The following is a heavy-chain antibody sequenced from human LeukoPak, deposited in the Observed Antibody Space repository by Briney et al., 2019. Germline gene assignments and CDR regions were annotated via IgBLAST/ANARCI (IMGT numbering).Heavy chain of an antibody. D-gene: IGHD3-22*01. Sequence: GGSLRLSCAASGFTFSDYYMTWIRQAPGKGLEWVSYISSSSSYTDYADSVKGRFTISRDNAKKTLYLQMNSLRAEDTAVYYCARGGVDSSGYRFDYWGQGTLVTVSS. J-gene: IGHJ4*02. CDR2: ISSSSSYT. CDR1: GFTFSDYY. V-gene: IGHV3-11*05. CDR3: ARGGVDSSGYRFDY.